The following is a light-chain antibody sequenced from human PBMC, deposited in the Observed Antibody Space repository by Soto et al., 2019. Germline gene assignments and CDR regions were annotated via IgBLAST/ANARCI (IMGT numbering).Light chain of an antibody. CDR1: QRISTN. CDR3: QQYHHLTRT. V-gene: IGKV3-15*01. J-gene: IGKJ4*01. Sequence: DIEMTQSPPILSVSPGEGATLSCRASQRISTNLAWYQHIPGQAPRLLIYSASTRATGIPARFSGSGSGTEFTLTISSLQSEDVAVYYCQQYHHLTRTFGGGTKVDIK. CDR2: SAS.